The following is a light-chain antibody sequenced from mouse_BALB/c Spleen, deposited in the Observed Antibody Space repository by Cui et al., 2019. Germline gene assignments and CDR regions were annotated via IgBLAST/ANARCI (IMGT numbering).Light chain of an antibody. J-gene: IGKJ2*01. CDR1: GNIRSY. CDR3: QHFWSTPYT. V-gene: IGKV12-41*01. CDR2: NAK. Sequence: IQITQSPASLSASVGETVTITSRASGNIRSYLAWYQQKQGKSPQLLVYNAKTLAGGVPSRFSGSGSGTQYSLKINSLQPEDFGSYYCQHFWSTPYTFGGGTKLEIK.